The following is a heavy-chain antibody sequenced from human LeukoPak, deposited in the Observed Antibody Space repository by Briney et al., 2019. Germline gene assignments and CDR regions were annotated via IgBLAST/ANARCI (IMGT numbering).Heavy chain of an antibody. CDR3: ARDGRRATYYFDY. V-gene: IGHV3-7*01. J-gene: IGHJ4*02. CDR2: VKQDGSEK. CDR1: GFTFSNYW. Sequence: GGSLRLSCAASGFTFSNYWMSWVRQAPGKGREWVANVKQDGSEKYYVDSVKARFTISRDNAKNSLYLQMNSLRAEDTAVYSCARDGRRATYYFDYWGQGTLVTVSS. D-gene: IGHD1-1*01.